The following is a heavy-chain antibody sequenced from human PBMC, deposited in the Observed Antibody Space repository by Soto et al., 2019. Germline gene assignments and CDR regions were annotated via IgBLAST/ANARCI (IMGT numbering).Heavy chain of an antibody. J-gene: IGHJ4*02. CDR3: ARGPLYYFDY. V-gene: IGHV3-21*01. CDR2: ISSRSTNT. Sequence: GGSLRLSCEDSGFSFSSYTMNWVRRAPGKGLEWVSSISSRSTNTHYADSVRGRFTISRDNAKRSLYLQMNSLRAEDTAVYYCARGPLYYFDYWGQGTLVTVSS. CDR1: GFSFSSYT.